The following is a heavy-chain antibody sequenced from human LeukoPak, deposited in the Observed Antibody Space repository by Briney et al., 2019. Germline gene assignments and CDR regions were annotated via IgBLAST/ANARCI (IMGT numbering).Heavy chain of an antibody. CDR3: TRMYDYGDLIPFDY. CDR1: GYTFTGYY. J-gene: IGHJ4*02. D-gene: IGHD4-17*01. Sequence: GSSVKVSCKASGYTFTGYYLHWVRQAPGQGLEWVGRINPNNGGTNYAQKFQGRVTMTRDTSINTAYMELSRLTSDDTAVYYCTRMYDYGDLIPFDYWGQGTLVTVSS. CDR2: INPNNGGT. V-gene: IGHV1-2*02.